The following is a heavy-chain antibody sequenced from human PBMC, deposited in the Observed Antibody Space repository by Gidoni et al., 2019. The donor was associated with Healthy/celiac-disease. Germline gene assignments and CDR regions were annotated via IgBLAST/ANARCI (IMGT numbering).Heavy chain of an antibody. CDR2: SRSSSSYI. V-gene: IGHV3-21*01. CDR3: ARRIAPVTSMYSSGWYYFDY. Sequence: EVQLVASGGGLVQPGGSLRPSCAASGVTVRSYSMNWVRQAPGKGLEVVSTSRSSSSYIYYADSVKGRLTISKDNSTNSLYMQMNSLRAEKTAVYYWARRIAPVTSMYSSGWYYFDYWGQGTLVTVSS. CDR1: GVTVRSYS. D-gene: IGHD6-19*01. J-gene: IGHJ4*02.